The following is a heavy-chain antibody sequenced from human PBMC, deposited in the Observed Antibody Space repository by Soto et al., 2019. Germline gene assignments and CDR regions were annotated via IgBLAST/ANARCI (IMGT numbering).Heavy chain of an antibody. Sequence: PSETLSLTCALSGDSISGYYWSWIRQSPGKGLEWIGFIYYTGDTNYNPSLKSRVTISVDTSKYQFSLKLSSVTAADTAVYYCARDGFSSSGLGEFDYWGQGTLVTVSS. CDR1: GDSISGYY. J-gene: IGHJ4*02. V-gene: IGHV4-59*01. D-gene: IGHD6-6*01. CDR3: ARDGFSSSGLGEFDY. CDR2: IYYTGDT.